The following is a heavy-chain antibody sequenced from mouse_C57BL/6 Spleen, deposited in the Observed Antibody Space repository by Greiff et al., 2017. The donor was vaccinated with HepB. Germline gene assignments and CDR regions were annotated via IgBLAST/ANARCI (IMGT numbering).Heavy chain of an antibody. J-gene: IGHJ3*01. CDR2: INPSNGGT. V-gene: IGHV1-53*01. CDR1: GYTFTSYW. Sequence: VQLQQSGTELVKPGASVKLSCKASGYTFTSYWMHWVKQRPGQGLEWIGNINPSNGGTNYNEKFKSKATLTVDKSSSTAYMQLSSLTSEDSAVYYCARGGIEYYGSRVAYWGQGTLVTVSA. CDR3: ARGGIEYYGSRVAY. D-gene: IGHD1-1*01.